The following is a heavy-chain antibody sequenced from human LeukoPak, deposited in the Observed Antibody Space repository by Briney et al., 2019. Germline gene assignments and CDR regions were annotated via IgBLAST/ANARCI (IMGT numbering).Heavy chain of an antibody. J-gene: IGHJ4*02. V-gene: IGHV1-18*04. CDR2: ISTYSGNT. CDR1: GYTFTGYY. CDR3: ARDLTIVAAGTFGY. D-gene: IGHD6-13*01. Sequence: ASVKVSCKASGYTFTGYYMHWVRQAPGQGLEWMGWISTYSGNTNYAQKFQGRVTMTTDTSTSTAYMELRSLRSDDTAIYYCARDLTIVAAGTFGYWGQGTLLTVSS.